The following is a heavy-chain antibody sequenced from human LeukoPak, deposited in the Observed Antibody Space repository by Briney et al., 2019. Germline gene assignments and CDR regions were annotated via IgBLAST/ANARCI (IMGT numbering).Heavy chain of an antibody. J-gene: IGHJ4*02. CDR3: ARDRGYSTFDY. V-gene: IGHV3-7*01. D-gene: IGHD4-23*01. Sequence: PGGSLRLSCAASGFTFSSYWMSWVRQAPGKGLAWVANIKEDGSEKNYVDSVKGRFTISRENAKNSLYLQMNSLRAEDTAVYYCARDRGYSTFDYWGQGTLVTVSS. CDR2: IKEDGSEK. CDR1: GFTFSSYW.